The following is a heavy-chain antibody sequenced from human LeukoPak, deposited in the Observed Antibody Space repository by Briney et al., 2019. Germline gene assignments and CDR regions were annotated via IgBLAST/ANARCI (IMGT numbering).Heavy chain of an antibody. J-gene: IGHJ4*02. CDR2: ISYGGKA. V-gene: IGHV4-31*11. CDR3: ARAPVATPSEFDY. CDR1: GDSLSSGGYW. D-gene: IGHD5-12*01. Sequence: SETLSLTCAVSGDSLSSGGYWWRWLRQHPGRGPEWIGYISYGGKAYYNPSLKSRVAISADTPKNQFSLKLSSATAADTAVYYCARAPVATPSEFDYWGQGTLVTVSS.